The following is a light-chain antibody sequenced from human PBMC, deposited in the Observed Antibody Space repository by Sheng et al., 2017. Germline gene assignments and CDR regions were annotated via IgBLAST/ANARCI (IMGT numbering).Light chain of an antibody. CDR3: QQSYSTPWT. J-gene: IGKJ1*01. CDR2: AAS. V-gene: IGKV1-39*01. Sequence: DIQMTQSPSSLSASAGDRVTITCRASQSISNYLNWYQQKPGKVPKLLIYAASSLQSGVPSSFSGSGSGTDFTLTISSLQPEDFATYYCQQSYSTPWTFGQGTKVEIK. CDR1: QSISNY.